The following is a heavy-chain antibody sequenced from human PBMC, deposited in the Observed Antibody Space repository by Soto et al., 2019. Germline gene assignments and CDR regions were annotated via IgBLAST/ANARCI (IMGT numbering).Heavy chain of an antibody. J-gene: IGHJ4*02. D-gene: IGHD1-26*01. Sequence: QMQLVESGGGVVQPGRSLRLSCAASGFTFSSYAMHWVRQAPGKGLEWVAVISYDGSNKYYADSVKGRFTISRDNSKNTLYLQMNSLRAEDTAVYYCARVGPWELQREFDYWGQGTLVTVSS. CDR2: ISYDGSNK. V-gene: IGHV3-30-3*01. CDR1: GFTFSSYA. CDR3: ARVGPWELQREFDY.